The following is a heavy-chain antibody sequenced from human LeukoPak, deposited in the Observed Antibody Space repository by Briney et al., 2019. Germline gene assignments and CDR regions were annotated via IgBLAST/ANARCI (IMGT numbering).Heavy chain of an antibody. Sequence: GGSLRLSCAASGFTFSNYGMHWVRQAPGKGLEWVAVIWYDGSNKYYADSVKGRFTISRDNSRNTLYLQMNSLRVEDTAVYSCAKSSAGLDRATDFWGQGTLVTVSS. V-gene: IGHV3-33*06. CDR1: GFTFSNYG. J-gene: IGHJ4*02. D-gene: IGHD1-1*01. CDR3: AKSSAGLDRATDF. CDR2: IWYDGSNK.